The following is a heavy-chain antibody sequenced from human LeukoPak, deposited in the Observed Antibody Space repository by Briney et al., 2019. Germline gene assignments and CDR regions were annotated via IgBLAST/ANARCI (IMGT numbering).Heavy chain of an antibody. CDR1: GYTFTGYY. CDR2: INPNSGGT. V-gene: IGHV1-2*02. D-gene: IGHD3-22*01. J-gene: IGHJ4*02. Sequence: ASVKVSCKASGYTFTGYYMHWVRQAPGQGLEWMGWINPNSGGTNYAQKFQGRVTMTRDTSISAAYMELSRLRSDDTAVYYCARVHYYDSSGYYYFDYWGQGTLVTVSS. CDR3: ARVHYYDSSGYYYFDY.